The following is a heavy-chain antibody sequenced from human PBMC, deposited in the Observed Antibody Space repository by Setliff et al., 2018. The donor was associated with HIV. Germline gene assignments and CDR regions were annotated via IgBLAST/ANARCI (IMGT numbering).Heavy chain of an antibody. CDR2: ISTYSDET. D-gene: IGHD4-17*01. J-gene: IGHJ4*02. CDR3: ARVHRGGVDRQRWRSFDY. CDR1: GYTFTTYG. Sequence: ASVKVSCKSSGYTFTTYGLSWVRQAPGQGLEWMGWISTYSDETSYSQNLQGRLTMTTDTSTGTAYMELRSLRSDDTAVYYCARVHRGGVDRQRWRSFDYWGQGTLVTVSS. V-gene: IGHV1-18*01.